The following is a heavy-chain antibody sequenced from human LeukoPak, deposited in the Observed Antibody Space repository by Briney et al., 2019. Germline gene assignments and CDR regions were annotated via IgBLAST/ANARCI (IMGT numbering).Heavy chain of an antibody. CDR1: GFTVSSSY. J-gene: IGHJ3*02. D-gene: IGHD2-2*01. CDR2: IYSGGST. V-gene: IGHV3-53*01. Sequence: GGSLRLSCAASGFTVSSSYMNWVRQAPGKGLEWVSLIYSGGSTYYADSVKGRFTISRDNSKNTLYVQMNSLRAEDTAVYYCALGLRYCSSTSCYPYAFDIWGQGTMVTVSS. CDR3: ALGLRYCSSTSCYPYAFDI.